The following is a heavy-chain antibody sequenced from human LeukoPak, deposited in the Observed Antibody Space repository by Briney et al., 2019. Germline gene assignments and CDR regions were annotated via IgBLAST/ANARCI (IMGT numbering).Heavy chain of an antibody. D-gene: IGHD3-22*01. CDR2: ISYDGSNK. CDR1: GFTFSSYG. Sequence: PGRSLRLSCAASGFTFSSYGMHWVRQAPGKGLEWVAVISYDGSNKYYADSVKARFTISRDNSKNTLYLQMNSLRAEDTAVYYCATWEYDSSGLDYWGQGTLVTVSS. J-gene: IGHJ4*02. V-gene: IGHV3-30*03. CDR3: ATWEYDSSGLDY.